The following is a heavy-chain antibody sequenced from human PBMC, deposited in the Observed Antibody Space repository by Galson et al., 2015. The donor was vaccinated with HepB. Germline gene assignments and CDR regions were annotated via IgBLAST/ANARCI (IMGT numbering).Heavy chain of an antibody. Sequence: TLSLTCAVSGYSVSSGYYWGWIRQPPGKGLEWIGSIYHSGSTYYNPSLKSRVTISVDTSKNQFSLKLSSVTAADTAVYYCARTPPMVRGVYWYFDLWGRGTLVTVSS. CDR1: GYSVSSGYY. CDR3: ARTPPMVRGVYWYFDL. CDR2: IYHSGST. J-gene: IGHJ2*01. V-gene: IGHV4-38-2*01. D-gene: IGHD3-10*01.